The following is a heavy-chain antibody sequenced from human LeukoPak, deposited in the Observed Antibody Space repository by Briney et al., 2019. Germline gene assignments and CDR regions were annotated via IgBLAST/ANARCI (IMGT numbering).Heavy chain of an antibody. V-gene: IGHV3-20*04. CDR3: ARGWRTYYYDSSGYYGCFDY. D-gene: IGHD3-22*01. CDR2: INWNGGST. CDR1: GFTFDDYG. Sequence: GGSLRLSCAASGFTFDDYGMSWVRQAPGKGLEWVSGINWNGGSTGYADSVKGRFTISRDNAKNSLYLQMNSLRAEDTALYYCARGWRTYYYDSSGYYGCFDYWGQGTLVTVSS. J-gene: IGHJ4*02.